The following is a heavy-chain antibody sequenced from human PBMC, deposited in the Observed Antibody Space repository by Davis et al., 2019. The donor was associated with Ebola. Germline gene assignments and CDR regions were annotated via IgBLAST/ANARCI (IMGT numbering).Heavy chain of an antibody. Sequence: GESLKISCAASGFTFSSYGMHWVRQAPGKGLEWVAVIWYDGSNKYYADSVKGRFTISRDNSKSTLYLQMNSLRAEDTAVYYCARDQEAYYYDSSDTKYYYGMDVWGQGTTVTVSS. CDR3: ARDQEAYYYDSSDTKYYYGMDV. CDR1: GFTFSSYG. J-gene: IGHJ6*02. D-gene: IGHD3-22*01. V-gene: IGHV3-33*01. CDR2: IWYDGSNK.